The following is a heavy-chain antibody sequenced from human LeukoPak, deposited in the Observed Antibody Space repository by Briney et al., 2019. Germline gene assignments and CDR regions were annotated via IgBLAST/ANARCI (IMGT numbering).Heavy chain of an antibody. J-gene: IGHJ4*02. CDR1: GYTFTGYY. D-gene: IGHD3-9*01. Sequence: ASVKVSCKASGYTFTGYYMHRVRQAPGQGLEWMGWINPNSGGTNYAQKFQGRVTMTRDTSISTAYMELSRLRSDDTAVYYCARGEEHFDWLWSYWGQGTLVTVSS. CDR2: INPNSGGT. CDR3: ARGEEHFDWLWSY. V-gene: IGHV1-2*02.